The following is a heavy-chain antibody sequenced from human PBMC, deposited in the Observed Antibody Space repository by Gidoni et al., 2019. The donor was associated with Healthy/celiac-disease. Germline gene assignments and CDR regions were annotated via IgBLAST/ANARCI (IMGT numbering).Heavy chain of an antibody. CDR1: GFTLVDYA. D-gene: IGHD3-22*01. Sequence: EVQLVESGGGLVQPGRSLRLSCAASGFTLVDYARHWVRQAPGKGLEWVSGISWNSGSIGYADSVKGRFTISRDNAKNSLYLQMNSLRAEDTALYYCAKGTGSGYYSGWYFDLWGRGTLVTVSS. CDR3: AKGTGSGYYSGWYFDL. CDR2: ISWNSGSI. J-gene: IGHJ2*01. V-gene: IGHV3-9*01.